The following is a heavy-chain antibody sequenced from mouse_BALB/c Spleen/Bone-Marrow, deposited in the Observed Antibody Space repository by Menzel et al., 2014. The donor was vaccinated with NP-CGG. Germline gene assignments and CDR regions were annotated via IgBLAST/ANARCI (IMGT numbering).Heavy chain of an antibody. J-gene: IGHJ4*01. CDR3: SREITRYAVDY. D-gene: IGHD2-4*01. CDR1: GYAFTNYW. Sequence: VQLQQPGAELVRPGTSVKVSCKASGYAFTNYWIEWVKQRPGQGLEWIGVINPGSGGVNYNEKFKGKATLTADKSSSTAYIQLSSLTADAAAVYFCSREITRYAVDYWGQGTSVTVPS. V-gene: IGHV1-54*01. CDR2: INPGSGGV.